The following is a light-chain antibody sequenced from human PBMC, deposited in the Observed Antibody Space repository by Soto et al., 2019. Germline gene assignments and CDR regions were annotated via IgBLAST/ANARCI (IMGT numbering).Light chain of an antibody. V-gene: IGLV2-14*03. CDR3: SSYTSSNTYV. CDR1: SSDVGGYNY. J-gene: IGLJ1*01. Sequence: QSALTQPASVSGSPGQWTIISCTGTSSDVGGYNYVSWYQHHPGKAPKLMIYDVTNRPSGVPNRFSGSKSGNTASLTISGLQTEDEADYYCSSYTSSNTYVFGTGTKVTVL. CDR2: DVT.